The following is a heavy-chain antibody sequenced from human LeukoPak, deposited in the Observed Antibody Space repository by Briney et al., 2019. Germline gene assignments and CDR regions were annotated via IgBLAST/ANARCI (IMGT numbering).Heavy chain of an antibody. J-gene: IGHJ4*02. CDR2: IYYSGST. V-gene: IGHV4-59*01. CDR1: GGSISSYY. CDR3: AREGVIAAAGRFLDY. Sequence: SETLSLTCTVSGGSISSYYWSWIRQPPGNGLEWIGYIYYSGSTNYNPSLKSRVTIAVDTSKNQFSLKLSSVTAADTAVYYCAREGVIAAAGRFLDYWGQGTLVTVSS. D-gene: IGHD6-13*01.